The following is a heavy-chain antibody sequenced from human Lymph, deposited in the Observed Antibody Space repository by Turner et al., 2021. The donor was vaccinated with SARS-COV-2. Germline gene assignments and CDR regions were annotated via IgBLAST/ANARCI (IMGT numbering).Heavy chain of an antibody. D-gene: IGHD3-3*01. CDR2: ISFDGSNK. J-gene: IGHJ4*02. CDR1: GFTFSSYG. V-gene: IGHV3-30*18. CDR3: AKGGGSGHLNFDY. Sequence: QVQLVESGGGVVQPGRSLRLSCAASGFTFSSYGMHWVRQAPGKGLEWVAVISFDGSNKYYADSVKGRFTISRDNTNNTLYLQMNSLRVEDTAVYYCAKGGGSGHLNFDYWGQGTLVTVSS.